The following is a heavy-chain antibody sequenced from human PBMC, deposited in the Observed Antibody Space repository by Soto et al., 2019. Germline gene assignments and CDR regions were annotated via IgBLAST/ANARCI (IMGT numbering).Heavy chain of an antibody. J-gene: IGHJ4*02. CDR3: ATHYDILTGYSDEFDY. CDR2: IYHSGST. CDR1: GYSISSGYY. D-gene: IGHD3-9*01. Sequence: PSETLSLTCAVSGYSISSGYYWGWIRQPPGKGLEWIGSIYHSGSTYYNPSLKSRVTISVDTSKNQFSLKLSSVTAADTAVYYCATHYDILTGYSDEFDYWGQGTLVTVS. V-gene: IGHV4-38-2*01.